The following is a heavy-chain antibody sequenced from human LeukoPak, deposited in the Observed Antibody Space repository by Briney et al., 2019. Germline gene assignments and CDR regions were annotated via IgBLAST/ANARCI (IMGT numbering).Heavy chain of an antibody. CDR3: ARDTCSGGSCYIYYYYYGMDV. D-gene: IGHD2-15*01. J-gene: IGHJ6*02. V-gene: IGHV3-48*01. CDR1: GFTFSSYS. CDR2: ISSSSSTI. Sequence: GGSLRLSGAASGFTFSSYSMNWDRQAPGKGLEWVSYISSSSSTIYYADSVKGRFTTSRDNAKNSLYLQMNSLRAEDTAVYYCARDTCSGGSCYIYYYYYGMDVWGQGTTVTVSS.